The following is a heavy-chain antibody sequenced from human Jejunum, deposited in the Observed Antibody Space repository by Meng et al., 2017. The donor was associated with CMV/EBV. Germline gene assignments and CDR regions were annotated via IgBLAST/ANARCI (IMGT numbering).Heavy chain of an antibody. J-gene: IGHJ4*02. V-gene: IGHV4-39*07. CDR3: TADSNIKWSYF. CDR1: GGSVSSSRYY. D-gene: IGHD2-15*01. Sequence: QVQLQESGPGLVKPSETLSFTCTVSGGSVSSSRYYWGWIRQPPGKGLEWIGSIHYTGITYYNPSLKSRVTIFADTSKNQFSLKLNSVIAADTAVYYCTADSNIKWSYFWGQGTLVTVSS. CDR2: IHYTGIT.